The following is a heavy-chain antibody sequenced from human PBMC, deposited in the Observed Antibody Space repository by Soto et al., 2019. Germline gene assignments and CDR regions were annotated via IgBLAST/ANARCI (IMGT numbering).Heavy chain of an antibody. D-gene: IGHD3-9*01. Sequence: EVELLESGGGLVQPGGSLRLSCAASGFTFTSYAMRWVRRAPGKGLEWVSGISGSGRITKYADSVKGRFIIYRDNFKNTLFLQMSSLRAEDTAVYYCAKDVHYDIVTGIAYFHHGAQGTLVTVSS. CDR2: ISGSGRIT. CDR1: GFTFTSYA. CDR3: AKDVHYDIVTGIAYFHH. J-gene: IGHJ1*01. V-gene: IGHV3-23*01.